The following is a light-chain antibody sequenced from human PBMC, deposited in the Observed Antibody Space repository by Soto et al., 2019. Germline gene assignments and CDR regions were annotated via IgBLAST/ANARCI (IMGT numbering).Light chain of an antibody. CDR1: QGISNS. CDR3: QKYDSAART. J-gene: IGKJ1*01. V-gene: IGKV1-27*01. Sequence: DVQMTQSPSSLSASVGDRVTITCRASQGISNSLAWYQQRPGRVPKLLIYGASNLQSEVPSRFSGSGSGTDFTLTISGLQPEDVATYYCQKYDSAARTFGQGTKV. CDR2: GAS.